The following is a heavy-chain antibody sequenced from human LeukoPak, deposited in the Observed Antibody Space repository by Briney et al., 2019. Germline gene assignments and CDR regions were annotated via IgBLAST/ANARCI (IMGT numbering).Heavy chain of an antibody. Sequence: RGGSLRLSCAAPGFTFSSYWMLWVRRAPGKGRVGVSRIKSGESSTTYADSVKGRFTTSRDNAKNTLYLQMNSLRAEDTAVYYCARDAAAYCSGGSCYPRYWGQGTLVTVSS. J-gene: IGHJ4*02. D-gene: IGHD2-15*01. CDR3: ARDAAAYCSGGSCYPRY. V-gene: IGHV3-74*01. CDR1: GFTFSSYW. CDR2: IKSGESST.